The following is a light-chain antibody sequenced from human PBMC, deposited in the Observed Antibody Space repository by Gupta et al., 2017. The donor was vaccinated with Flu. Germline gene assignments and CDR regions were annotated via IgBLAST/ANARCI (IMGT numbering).Light chain of an antibody. CDR1: QTLINNY. J-gene: IGKJ4*01. V-gene: IGKV3-20*01. Sequence: EIVLTQSPGTLSLSPGERATLSCRASQTLINNYLAWYQQKPGQAPRLLISVASTRATGIPDRFSGSGSGTXFTLTIXRLEPEDFAVYYCQQFVRSPLTFGXGTKVEIK. CDR3: QQFVRSPLT. CDR2: VAS.